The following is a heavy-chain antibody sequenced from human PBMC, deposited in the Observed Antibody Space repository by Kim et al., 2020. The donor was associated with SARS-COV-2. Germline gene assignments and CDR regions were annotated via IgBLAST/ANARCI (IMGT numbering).Heavy chain of an antibody. D-gene: IGHD2-21*01. Sequence: GGSLRLSCAASGFTFSNYAMTWVRQAPGKGLEWVSRISESGDSMLYADSVKGRFTISRDNSKDTLFLQMDSLRVEDTAVYYCAKGGWCDDCGQGTLVTFS. CDR1: GFTFSNYA. V-gene: IGHV3-23*01. J-gene: IGHJ4*02. CDR3: AKGGWCDD. CDR2: ISESGDSM.